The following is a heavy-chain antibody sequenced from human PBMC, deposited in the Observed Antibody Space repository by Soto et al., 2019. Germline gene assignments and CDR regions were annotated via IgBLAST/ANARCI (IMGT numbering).Heavy chain of an antibody. CDR3: ARGPPIEQWLVSGPYYFDY. J-gene: IGHJ4*02. V-gene: IGHV4-59*08. D-gene: IGHD6-19*01. CDR2: IYYSGST. Sequence: QVQLQESGPGLVKPSETLSLTCTVSGGSISSYYWSWIRQPPGKGLEWIGYIYYSGSTNYNPSLKSRVTISVDTSKNQFSLKLSSVTAADTAVYYCARGPPIEQWLVSGPYYFDYWGQGTLVTVSS. CDR1: GGSISSYY.